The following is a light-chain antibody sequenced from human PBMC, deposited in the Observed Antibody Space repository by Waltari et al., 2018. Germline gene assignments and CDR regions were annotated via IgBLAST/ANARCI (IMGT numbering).Light chain of an antibody. V-gene: IGKV3-20*01. CDR2: GAS. CDR1: QSVSSSY. CDR3: QQYGSSPPWT. J-gene: IGKJ1*01. Sequence: DIVLTQYPGTLSLSPGDRATLSCRASQSVSSSYLAWYQQKPGQAPRLLIYGASSRATGIPGRFSGSGSGTDFTLTISRLEPEDFAVYYCQQYGSSPPWTFGQGTKVEIK.